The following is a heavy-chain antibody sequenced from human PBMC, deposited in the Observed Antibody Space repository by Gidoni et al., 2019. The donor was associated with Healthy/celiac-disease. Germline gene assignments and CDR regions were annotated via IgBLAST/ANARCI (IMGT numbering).Heavy chain of an antibody. CDR2: MNPNSGNT. CDR1: GYTFTSYD. CDR3: ARGRQYCSGGSCYFWFDP. Sequence: QVQLVQSGAEVKKPGASVKVSCKASGYTFTSYDINWVRQATGQGLEWMGWMNPNSGNTGYAQKFQGRVTMTRNTSISTAYMGLSSLRSEDTAVYYCARGRQYCSGGSCYFWFDPWGQGTLVTVSS. J-gene: IGHJ5*02. V-gene: IGHV1-8*01. D-gene: IGHD2-15*01.